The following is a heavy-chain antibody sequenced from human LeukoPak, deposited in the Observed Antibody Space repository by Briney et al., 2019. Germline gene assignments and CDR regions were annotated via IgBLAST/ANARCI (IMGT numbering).Heavy chain of an antibody. CDR2: ISADNGNT. Sequence: ASVKVSCEASGYTFTSYGISWVRQAPGQGLEWMGWISADNGNTNYAQKLQGRVTMTTDTSTSTAYMELRSLRADDTAVYYCARDHHDFGDFDYWGQGTLVTVSS. D-gene: IGHD4-17*01. J-gene: IGHJ4*02. CDR3: ARDHHDFGDFDY. CDR1: GYTFTSYG. V-gene: IGHV1-18*04.